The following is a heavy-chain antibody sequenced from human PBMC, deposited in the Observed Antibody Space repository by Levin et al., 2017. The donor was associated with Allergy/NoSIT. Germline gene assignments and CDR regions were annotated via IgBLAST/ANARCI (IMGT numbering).Heavy chain of an antibody. J-gene: IGHJ4*02. V-gene: IGHV1-2*02. CDR2: INPNSGGT. CDR3: ARDRDSGYGFDY. D-gene: IGHD5-12*01. Sequence: VASVKVSCKASGYTFTGYYMHWVRQAPGQGLEWMGWINPNSGGTNYAQKFQGRVTMTRDTSISTAYMELSRLRSDDTAVYYCARDRDSGYGFDYWGQGTLVTVSS. CDR1: GYTFTGYY.